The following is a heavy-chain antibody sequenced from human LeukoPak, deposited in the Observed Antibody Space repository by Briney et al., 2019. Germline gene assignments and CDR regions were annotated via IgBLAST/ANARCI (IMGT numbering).Heavy chain of an antibody. CDR1: GFTFSSYA. CDR3: AQYDSSGYYVY. CDR2: ISSNGGST. D-gene: IGHD3-22*01. V-gene: IGHV3-64*01. Sequence: AGGSLRLSCSASGFTFSSYAMHWVRQAPGKGLEYVSAISSNGGSTYYANSVKGRFAISRDNSKNTLYLQMGSLRAEDMAVYYCAQYDSSGYYVYWGQGTLVTVSS. J-gene: IGHJ4*02.